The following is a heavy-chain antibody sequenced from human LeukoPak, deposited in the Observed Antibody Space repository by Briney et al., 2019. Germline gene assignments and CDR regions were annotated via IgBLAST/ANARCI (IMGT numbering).Heavy chain of an antibody. V-gene: IGHV1-2*02. CDR3: VSGSKRDF. CDR1: GYTFLGYY. D-gene: IGHD1-14*01. CDR2: INPQSGGT. J-gene: IGHJ4*02. Sequence: ASVKVSCKASGYTFLGYYIHWVRQAPGQGFEWMGWINPQSGGTKYAQKLQGRVTMTRDTSISTAYMELSNLRSDDTAVYYCVSGSKRDFWGQGTLVTVSS.